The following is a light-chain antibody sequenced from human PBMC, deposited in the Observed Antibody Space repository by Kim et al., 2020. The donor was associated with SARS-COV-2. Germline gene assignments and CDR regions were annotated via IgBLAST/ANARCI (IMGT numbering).Light chain of an antibody. J-gene: IGKJ1*01. CDR3: QQYGNSPWT. CDR1: QTVRNNY. Sequence: EIMLTQSPGTLSLSPGETATLSCRASQTVRNNYISWYQQRPGQAPRLLFYAPSSTASSSATGIPDRFSGSGSGTDFTLTISRLEPEDFAIYYCQQYGNSPWTFGQGTKVDIK. V-gene: IGKV3-20*01. CDR2: APSSTAS.